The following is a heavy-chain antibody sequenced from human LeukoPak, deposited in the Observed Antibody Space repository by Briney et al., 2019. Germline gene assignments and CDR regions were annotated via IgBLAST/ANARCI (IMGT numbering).Heavy chain of an antibody. Sequence: PSETLSLTCTVSGGSISSYYWSWIRQPPGKGLEWIGSIYYSGSTYYNPSLKSRVTISVDTSKNQFSLKLSSVTAADTAVYYCATEYSSGWYGYWGQGTLVTVSS. J-gene: IGHJ4*02. V-gene: IGHV4-59*12. CDR2: IYYSGST. CDR1: GGSISSYY. CDR3: ATEYSSGWYGY. D-gene: IGHD6-19*01.